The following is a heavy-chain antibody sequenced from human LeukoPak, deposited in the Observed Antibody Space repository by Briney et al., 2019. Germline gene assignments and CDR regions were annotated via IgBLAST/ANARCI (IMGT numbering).Heavy chain of an antibody. D-gene: IGHD6-19*01. Sequence: GASVKVSCKASGYTFTGYYMHWVRQAPGQGLEWVGWISAYNGNTNYAQKHQGRVTMTTDTSTSTAYMELRSLRSDDTAVYYCARVFSSGCPDYWGQGTLVTVSS. CDR3: ARVFSSGCPDY. V-gene: IGHV1-18*04. CDR1: GYTFTGYY. CDR2: ISAYNGNT. J-gene: IGHJ4*02.